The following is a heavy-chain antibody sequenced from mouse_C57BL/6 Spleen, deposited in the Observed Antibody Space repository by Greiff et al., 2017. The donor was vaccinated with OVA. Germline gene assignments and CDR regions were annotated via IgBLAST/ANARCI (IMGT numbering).Heavy chain of an antibody. J-gene: IGHJ1*03. Sequence: VQLQQPGAELVRPGSSVKLSCKASGYTFTSYWMHWVKQRPIQGLEWIGNIDPSDSETHYNQKFKDKATLTVDKSSSTAYMQLSSLTSEDSAVYYCARGGLLWSLSPLGFDVWGTGTTVTVSS. CDR2: IDPSDSET. CDR3: ARGGLLWSLSPLGFDV. CDR1: GYTFTSYW. V-gene: IGHV1-52*01. D-gene: IGHD2-10*01.